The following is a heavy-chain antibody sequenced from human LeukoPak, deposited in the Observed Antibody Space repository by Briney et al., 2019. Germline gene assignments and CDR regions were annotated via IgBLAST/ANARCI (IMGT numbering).Heavy chain of an antibody. J-gene: IGHJ4*02. CDR2: ISSGSSIM. CDR3: ARDGGSHGASHLR. CDR1: GFTVGSYS. V-gene: IGHV3-48*02. Sequence: AGGSETLFCVASGFTVGSYSMNWVRQAPGKGLEWVSYISSGSSIMYYADSVKGRFSISRDNAKNSLFLRMDSLRDDDTAVYYCARDGGSHGASHLRWGQGTVVTVS. D-gene: IGHD3-16*01.